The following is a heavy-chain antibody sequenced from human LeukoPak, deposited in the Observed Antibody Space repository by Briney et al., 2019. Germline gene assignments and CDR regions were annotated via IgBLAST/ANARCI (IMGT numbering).Heavy chain of an antibody. CDR3: ARLSIVVVPAAIGCWFDP. CDR2: IYYSGST. J-gene: IGHJ5*02. Sequence: PGGSLRLSCVASGFPFSSYWMTWVRQPPGKGLEWIGSIYYSGSTYYNPSLKSRVTISVDTSKNQFSLKLSSVTAADTAVYYCARLSIVVVPAAIGCWFDPWGQGTLVTVSS. CDR1: GFPFSSYW. D-gene: IGHD2-2*01. V-gene: IGHV4-39*01.